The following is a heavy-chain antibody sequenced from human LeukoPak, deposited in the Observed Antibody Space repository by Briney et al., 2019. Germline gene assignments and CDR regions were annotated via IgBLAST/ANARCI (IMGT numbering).Heavy chain of an antibody. V-gene: IGHV4-34*01. CDR2: INHSGST. Sequence: SETLSLTCAVYGGSFSGYYWSWIRQPPGKGLEWIGEINHSGSTNYNPSPKSRVTISVDTSKNQFSLKMSSVTAADTAVYYCARAIWFGEGHDYWGQGTLVTVSS. CDR1: GGSFSGYY. CDR3: ARAIWFGEGHDY. J-gene: IGHJ4*02. D-gene: IGHD3-10*01.